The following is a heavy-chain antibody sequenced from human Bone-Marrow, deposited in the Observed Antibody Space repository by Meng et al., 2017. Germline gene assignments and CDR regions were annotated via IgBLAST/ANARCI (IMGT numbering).Heavy chain of an antibody. D-gene: IGHD1-26*01. CDR3: ARHMNSGTYPMDV. CDR1: GGSFSGYY. CDR2: INHSGST. J-gene: IGHJ6*02. V-gene: IGHV4-34*01. Sequence: SETLSLTCAVYGGSFSGYYWSWIRQPPGKGLEWIGEINHSGSTNYNPSLKSRVTISVDTSKNQFSLKLNSVTAADTAVYYCARHMNSGTYPMDVWGQGTTVTVAS.